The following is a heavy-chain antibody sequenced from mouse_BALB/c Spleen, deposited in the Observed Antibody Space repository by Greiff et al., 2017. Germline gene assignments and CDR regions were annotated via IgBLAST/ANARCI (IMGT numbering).Heavy chain of an antibody. CDR2: ISSGGSYT. V-gene: IGHV5-9-4*01. Sequence: EVHLVESGGGLVKPGGSLKLSCAASGFTFSSYAMSWVRQSPEKRLEWVAEISSGGSYTYYPDTVTGRFTISRDNAKNTLYLEMSSLRSEDTAMYYCAREGHGNPMDYWGQGTSVTVSS. CDR3: AREGHGNPMDY. D-gene: IGHD2-1*01. J-gene: IGHJ4*01. CDR1: GFTFSSYA.